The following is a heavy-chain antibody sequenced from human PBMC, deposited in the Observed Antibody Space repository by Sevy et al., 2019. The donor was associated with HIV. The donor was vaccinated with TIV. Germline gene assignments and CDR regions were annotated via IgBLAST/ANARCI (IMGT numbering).Heavy chain of an antibody. CDR3: ARQGGVVDYGMDV. CDR1: GGAISPYY. CDR2: FYYTGST. V-gene: IGHV4-59*01. Sequence: SETLSLTCTVSGGAISPYYWSWIRQPPGKGLEWVGYFYYTGSTNYNPSLEGRATISVDASKNQFFLKLTSVTAADTAVYYCARQGGVVDYGMDVWGQGTTVTVSS. J-gene: IGHJ6*02. D-gene: IGHD3-3*01.